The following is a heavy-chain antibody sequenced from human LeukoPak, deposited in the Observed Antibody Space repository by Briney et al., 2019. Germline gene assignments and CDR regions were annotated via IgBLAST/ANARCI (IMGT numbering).Heavy chain of an antibody. CDR2: TRNKANSYTT. V-gene: IGHV3-72*01. D-gene: IGHD2-15*01. CDR1: GFTVSSNY. CDR3: ARGSRGIDY. J-gene: IGHJ4*02. Sequence: SGGSLRLSCAASGFTVSSNYMSWVRQAPGKGLEWVGRTRNKANSYTTEYAASVRGRFTISRDDSKNSLYLQMNSLKTEDTAVYYCARGSRGIDYWGQGTLVTVSS.